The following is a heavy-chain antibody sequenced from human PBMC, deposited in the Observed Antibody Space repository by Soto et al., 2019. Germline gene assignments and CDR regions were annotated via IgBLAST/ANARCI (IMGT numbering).Heavy chain of an antibody. CDR2: IIPFIGTA. CDR1: GGTFSSYA. Sequence: QVQLVQSGAEVKKPGPSVTVSCKASGGTFSSYAISWVRQAPGQGLEWMGRIIPFIGTAKYAQKFQGRVTITADESTSTAYMELTRLRSEDTAVYYGARVVMTTVPASYYYGMDVWGQGTTVTVSS. D-gene: IGHD4-4*01. CDR3: ARVVMTTVPASYYYGMDV. V-gene: IGHV1-69*18. J-gene: IGHJ6*02.